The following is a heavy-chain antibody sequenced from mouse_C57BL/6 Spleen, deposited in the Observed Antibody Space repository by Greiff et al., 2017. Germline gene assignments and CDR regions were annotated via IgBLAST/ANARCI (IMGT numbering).Heavy chain of an antibody. CDR3: ARDYGSPGDYYAMDY. D-gene: IGHD1-1*01. J-gene: IGHJ4*01. CDR1: GYAFSSYW. Sequence: QVQLQQSGAELVKPGASVKISCKASGYAFSSYWMNWVKQRPGKGLEWIGQIYPGDGDTNYNGKFKGKATLTADKSSSTAYMQLSSLTSEDSAVXFCARDYGSPGDYYAMDYWGQGTSVTVSS. CDR2: IYPGDGDT. V-gene: IGHV1-80*01.